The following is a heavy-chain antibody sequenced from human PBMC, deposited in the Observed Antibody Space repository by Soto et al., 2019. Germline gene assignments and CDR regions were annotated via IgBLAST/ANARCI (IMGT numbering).Heavy chain of an antibody. CDR2: ISDSGGST. CDR1: GFTFSSYA. V-gene: IGHV3-23*01. Sequence: EVQLLESGGGLVQPGGSLRLSCAASGFTFSSYAMNWVRQAPGKGLEWVSAISDSGGSTYYADSVKGRFTISRGNSKNTLYLQMNSLRAEDTAVYYCAKSQRIVVVTAVSWFDPWGQGTLVTVSS. CDR3: AKSQRIVVVTAVSWFDP. J-gene: IGHJ5*02. D-gene: IGHD2-21*02.